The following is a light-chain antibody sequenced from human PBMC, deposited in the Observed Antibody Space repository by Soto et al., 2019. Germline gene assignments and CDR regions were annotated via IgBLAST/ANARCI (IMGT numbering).Light chain of an antibody. J-gene: IGKJ4*01. V-gene: IGKV1-12*02. CDR1: QFISSW. CDR2: AAS. Sequence: DIQMTQSPSSVSASVGDRVTITCRATQFISSWLAWYQQKPGKAPKLLIYAASSSQSGVPSRFSGSGSGTDFTLTISSLQPEDFATYYCQQANSFPYTVGGGNKVEIK. CDR3: QQANSFPYT.